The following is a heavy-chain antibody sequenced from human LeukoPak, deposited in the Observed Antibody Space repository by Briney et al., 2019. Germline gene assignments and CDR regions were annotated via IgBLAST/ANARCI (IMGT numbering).Heavy chain of an antibody. CDR3: ARDRSGFSGYDFFDY. V-gene: IGHV3-48*04. CDR2: ISSSGSTI. J-gene: IGHJ4*02. Sequence: GGTLRLSCAASGFTFSSYGMNWVRQAPGKGLEWVSYISSSGSTIYYADSVKGRFTISRDNAKNSLYLQMNSLRAEDTAVYYCARDRSGFSGYDFFDYWGQGTLVTVSS. D-gene: IGHD5-12*01. CDR1: GFTFSSYG.